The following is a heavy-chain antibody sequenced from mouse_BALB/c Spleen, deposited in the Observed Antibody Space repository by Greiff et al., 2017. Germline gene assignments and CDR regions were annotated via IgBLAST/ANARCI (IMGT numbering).Heavy chain of an antibody. CDR2: ISSGSSTI. D-gene: IGHD1-1*01. CDR1: GFTFSSFG. V-gene: IGHV5-17*02. J-gene: IGHJ4*01. CDR3: ARSYYDEDYYAMDY. Sequence: EVKLMESGGGLVQPGGSRKLSCAASGFTFSSFGMHWVRQAPEKGLEWVAYISSGSSTIYYADTVKGRFTISRDNPKNTLFLQMTSLRSEDTAMYYCARSYYDEDYYAMDYWGQGTSVTVSS.